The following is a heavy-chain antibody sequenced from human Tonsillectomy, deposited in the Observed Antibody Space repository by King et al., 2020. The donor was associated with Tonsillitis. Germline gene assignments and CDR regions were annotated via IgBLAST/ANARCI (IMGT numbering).Heavy chain of an antibody. CDR3: AKAPPASLYYFDY. V-gene: IGHV3-30*18. Sequence: QLVQSGGGVVQPGRSLRLSCAASGFTFSSYGMHWVRQAPGKGLEWVAVISYDGSNKYYADSVKGRFTISRDNSKNTLYLQMNSLRAEDTAVYSCAKAPPASLYYFDYWGQGTLVTVSS. CDR2: ISYDGSNK. J-gene: IGHJ4*02. CDR1: GFTFSSYG.